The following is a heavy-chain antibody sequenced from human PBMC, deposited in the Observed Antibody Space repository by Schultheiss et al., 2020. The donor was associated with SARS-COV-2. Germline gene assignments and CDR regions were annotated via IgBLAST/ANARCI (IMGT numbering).Heavy chain of an antibody. CDR3: ARRDSYSSDFDD. CDR2: IYYSGST. CDR1: GGSISSGGYY. V-gene: IGHV4-31*03. Sequence: SETLSLTCTVSGGSISSGGYYWSWIRQHPGKGLEWIGYIYYSGSTYYNPSLKSRVTISVDTSKNQFSLKLSSVTAADTAVYYCARRDSYSSDFDDWGQGALVTVSS. D-gene: IGHD3-16*02. J-gene: IGHJ4*02.